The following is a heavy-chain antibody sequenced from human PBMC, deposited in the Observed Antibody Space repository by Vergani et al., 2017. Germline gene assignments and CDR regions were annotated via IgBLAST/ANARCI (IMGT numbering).Heavy chain of an antibody. V-gene: IGHV3-48*01. Sequence: QLVESGGGWVQPGGSLRLSCVVSGFDFSSYTMNWVRQAPGQGLEWVSFVSTSTKSQSYAESVKGRFAISRDSAKNSQYLQMDSLRAEDTAVYYCAREYSSTSGRAFDFWGEGTKVTDSS. D-gene: IGHD2-2*01. CDR2: VSTSTKSQ. J-gene: IGHJ3*01. CDR1: GFDFSSYT. CDR3: AREYSSTSGRAFDF.